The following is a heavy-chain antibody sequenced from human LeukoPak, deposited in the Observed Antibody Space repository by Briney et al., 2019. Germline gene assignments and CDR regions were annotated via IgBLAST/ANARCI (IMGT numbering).Heavy chain of an antibody. Sequence: GASVKVSCKASGYTFTSYGISWVRQAPGQGLEWMGWISAYNGNTDYAQKLQGRITMTTDTSTSTAYMEVRSLRSDDTAVYYCARDHRGKQLWLTRPDEFDAFDIWGQGTMVTVSS. J-gene: IGHJ3*02. V-gene: IGHV1-18*01. CDR3: ARDHRGKQLWLTRPDEFDAFDI. CDR2: ISAYNGNT. D-gene: IGHD5-18*01. CDR1: GYTFTSYG.